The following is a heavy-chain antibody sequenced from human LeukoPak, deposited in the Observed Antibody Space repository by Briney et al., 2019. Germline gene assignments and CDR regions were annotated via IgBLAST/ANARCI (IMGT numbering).Heavy chain of an antibody. V-gene: IGHV3-74*01. CDR2: INADEDRA. CDR3: SRRLDY. CDR1: GFTFSDYW. Sequence: RGSLRLSCAASGFTFSDYWMHWVRQAPGKGLVWVSHINADEDRAAYADSVKGRFTISRDNARNTLYLQMNSLRAEDTAVYYCSRRLDYWGQGTLVTVSS. J-gene: IGHJ4*02.